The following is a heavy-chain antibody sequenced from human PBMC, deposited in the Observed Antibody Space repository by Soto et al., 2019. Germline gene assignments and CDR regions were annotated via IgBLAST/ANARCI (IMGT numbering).Heavy chain of an antibody. J-gene: IGHJ6*02. V-gene: IGHV4-39*02. CDR3: ATTCKLLSSFGRIDYYYVMDV. Sequence: QLQLQESGPGLVKPSETLSLTCTVSGGSISSSSYYWGWIRQPPGKGLEWIGSIYYSGSTYFNPSLKSRVIISVDTDKNHFSLKLSSVTAADAAVYYCATTCKLLSSFGRIDYYYVMDVWGQGTTVTVSS. D-gene: IGHD3-10*02. CDR2: IYYSGST. CDR1: GGSISSSSYY.